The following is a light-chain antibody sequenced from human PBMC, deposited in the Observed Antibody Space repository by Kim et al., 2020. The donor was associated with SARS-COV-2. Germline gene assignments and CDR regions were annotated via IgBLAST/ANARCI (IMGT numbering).Light chain of an antibody. V-gene: IGKV1-8*01. J-gene: IGKJ2*01. CDR3: QQYSDYPYT. CDR1: QDVYTY. Sequence: ASTGDRVTITCRASQDVYTYLAWYQQKPEQAPKLLIYTTSTLQRGVPSRFSGGVSGTDFTLTISNLQSKEFATYYCQQYSDYPYTFGQGTKLEI. CDR2: TTS.